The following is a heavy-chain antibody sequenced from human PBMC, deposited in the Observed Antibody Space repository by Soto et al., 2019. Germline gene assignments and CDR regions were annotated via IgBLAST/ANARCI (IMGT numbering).Heavy chain of an antibody. J-gene: IGHJ6*02. D-gene: IGHD6-13*01. CDR1: GGSFTGYF. CDR2: INHSGTT. CDR3: ARVGARAAARWGYGMDI. V-gene: IGHV4-34*02. Sequence: QVHLQQWGAGLLNPSETLSLTCGASGGSFTGYFWTWIRQTPAKGLEWIGEINHSGTTNYNPSLKSRATISVDPSRSQVSLKVNSLTAADSGVYYCARVGARAAARWGYGMDIWGQGTTVIVSS.